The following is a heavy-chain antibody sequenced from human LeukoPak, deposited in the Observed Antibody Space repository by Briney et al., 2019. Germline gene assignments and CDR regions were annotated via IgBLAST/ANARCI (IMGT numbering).Heavy chain of an antibody. Sequence: PGRSLRLSCAASGFTFSSYAMHWVRQAPGKGLEWVAVISYDGSNKYYADSVKGRFTISRGNSKNTLYLQMNSLRAEDTAVYYCARGGVTHYFDYWGQGTLVTVSS. CDR3: ARGGVTHYFDY. D-gene: IGHD3-10*01. J-gene: IGHJ4*02. V-gene: IGHV3-30*04. CDR2: ISYDGSNK. CDR1: GFTFSSYA.